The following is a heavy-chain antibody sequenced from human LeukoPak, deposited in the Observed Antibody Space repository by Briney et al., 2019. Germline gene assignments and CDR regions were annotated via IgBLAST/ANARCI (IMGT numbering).Heavy chain of an antibody. CDR3: ARDHLGYCSGGSCGFDY. V-gene: IGHV4-30-2*01. D-gene: IGHD2-15*01. Sequence: PSETLSLTCAVSGVSISSGGYSWSWIRQPPGKGLEWIGYIYHSGSTYYNPSLKSRVTISVDRSKNQFSLKLSSVTAADTAVYYCARDHLGYCSGGSCGFDYWGQGTLVTVSS. J-gene: IGHJ4*02. CDR1: GVSISSGGYS. CDR2: IYHSGST.